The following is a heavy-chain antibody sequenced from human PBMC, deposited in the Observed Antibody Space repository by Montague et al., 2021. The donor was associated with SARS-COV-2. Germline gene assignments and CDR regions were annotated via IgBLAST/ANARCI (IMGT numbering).Heavy chain of an antibody. Sequence: SLRLSCAASGFTFSSYSMNWVRQAPGKGLEWVSSISSSSSYIYYADSVKGRFTISRDNAKNSLYLQMNSLRAEDTAVYYCARDKYYDILTGYYNYWGQGTLVTVFS. D-gene: IGHD3-9*01. V-gene: IGHV3-21*01. CDR1: GFTFSSYS. CDR3: ARDKYYDILTGYYNY. CDR2: ISSSSSYI. J-gene: IGHJ4*02.